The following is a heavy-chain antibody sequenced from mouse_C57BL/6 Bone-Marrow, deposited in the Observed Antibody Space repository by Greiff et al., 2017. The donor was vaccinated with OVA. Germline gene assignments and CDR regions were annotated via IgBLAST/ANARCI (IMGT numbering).Heavy chain of an antibody. CDR1: GYTFTDYW. CDR3: TRGVYGHFKGWFAY. D-gene: IGHD2-1*01. J-gene: IGHJ3*01. Sequence: QVQLQQSGAELVRPGASVKLSCKASGYTFTDYWINWVKQGPGQGLEWIGNIYPSNTYTNYHQKFKDKATLTVDKSSSTAYMQLSSPTSEDSAVYYCTRGVYGHFKGWFAYWGQGTLVTVSA. V-gene: IGHV1-69*02. CDR2: IYPSNTYT.